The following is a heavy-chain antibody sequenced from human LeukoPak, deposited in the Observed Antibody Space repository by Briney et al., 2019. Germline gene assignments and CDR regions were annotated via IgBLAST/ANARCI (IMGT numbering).Heavy chain of an antibody. V-gene: IGHV4-39*07. CDR3: ASYSGTYSAFEI. J-gene: IGHJ3*02. D-gene: IGHD1-26*01. Sequence: PSETLSLACTASGDSLTNSNYDWGWVRQYPGRGLEWLGNIFYNGGPYYNPSFKRRVAISVDMSKHHFSLTLNAVTAADTAVYYCASYSGTYSAFEIWGQGTPVTVSS. CDR1: GDSLTNSNYD. CDR2: IFYNGGP.